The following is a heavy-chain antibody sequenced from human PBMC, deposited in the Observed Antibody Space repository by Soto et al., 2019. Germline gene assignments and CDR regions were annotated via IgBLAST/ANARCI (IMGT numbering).Heavy chain of an antibody. CDR2: IYYSGST. D-gene: IGHD3-16*02. CDR1: GGSISTFY. V-gene: IGHV4-59*01. Sequence: SETLSLTCTVSGGSISTFYWSWIRQPPWKGLEWIGSIYYSGSTNYNPSLKSRVTISLDTSKKQFSLNLDSVSAADTAVYYCARGPNHYDYIWGSYRLNLFDPWGQGTLVTVSS. J-gene: IGHJ5*02. CDR3: ARGPNHYDYIWGSYRLNLFDP.